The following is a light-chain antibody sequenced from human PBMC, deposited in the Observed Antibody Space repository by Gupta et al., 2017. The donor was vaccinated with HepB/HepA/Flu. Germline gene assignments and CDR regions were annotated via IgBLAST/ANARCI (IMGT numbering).Light chain of an antibody. CDR3: SSHTSTKTWV. J-gene: IGLJ3*02. V-gene: IGLV2-18*02. CDR2: EVT. CDR1: SSDVGTYNR. Sequence: QSALTQPPSVSGSPGQSVAISCTGTSSDVGTYNRVSWYQQSPGTTPKLLIYEVTKRPSGVPDRFSGSKSGNTACLTISGLQAEDESDYYCSSHTSTKTWVFGGGTKVTVL.